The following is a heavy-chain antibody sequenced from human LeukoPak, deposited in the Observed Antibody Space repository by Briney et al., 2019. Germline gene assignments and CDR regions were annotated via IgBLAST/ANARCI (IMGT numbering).Heavy chain of an antibody. Sequence: GGSLRLSCAASGFTFSSHWMNWVRQAPGKGLEWVSGINWNGGSTGYADSVKGRFTISRDNAKNSLYLQMNSLRAEDTALYHCARSTMVRGDYYYGMDVWGQGTTVTVSS. CDR3: ARSTMVRGDYYYGMDV. J-gene: IGHJ6*02. CDR2: INWNGGST. CDR1: GFTFSSHW. V-gene: IGHV3-20*01. D-gene: IGHD3-10*01.